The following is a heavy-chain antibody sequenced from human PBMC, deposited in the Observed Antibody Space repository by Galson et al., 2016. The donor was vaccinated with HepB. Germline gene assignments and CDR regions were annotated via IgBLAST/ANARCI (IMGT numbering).Heavy chain of an antibody. J-gene: IGHJ3*02. D-gene: IGHD3-3*01. CDR2: IYYSGTT. CDR1: GGSISSSSYY. CDR3: ARPDVLRFLKWLSQSPGEDAFDI. Sequence: SETLSLTCTVSGGSISSSSYYWGWIRQPPGKGLEWIGSIYYSGTTYYNPSLKSRVTISVDTSKNQFSLKLSSVTAADTAVYYCARPDVLRFLKWLSQSPGEDAFDIWGQGTMVTVSS. V-gene: IGHV4-39*01.